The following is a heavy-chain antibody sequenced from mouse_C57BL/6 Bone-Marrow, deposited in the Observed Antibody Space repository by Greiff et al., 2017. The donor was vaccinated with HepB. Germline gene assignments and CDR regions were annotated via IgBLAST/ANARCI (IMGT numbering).Heavy chain of an antibody. Sequence: VQLKESGAELVRPGASVKLSCTASGFNIKDDYMHWVKQRPEQGLEWIGWIDPENGDTEYASKFQGKATITADTSSNTAYLQLSSLTSEDTAVYYCTTGWLDAYWGQGTLVTVSA. CDR2: IDPENGDT. CDR3: TTGWLDAY. V-gene: IGHV14-4*01. CDR1: GFNIKDDY. D-gene: IGHD2-3*01. J-gene: IGHJ3*01.